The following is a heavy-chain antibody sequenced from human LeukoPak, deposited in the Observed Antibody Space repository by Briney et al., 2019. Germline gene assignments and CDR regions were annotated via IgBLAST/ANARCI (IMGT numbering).Heavy chain of an antibody. CDR1: GFTFRNYW. CDR3: ARETLRDGPGN. J-gene: IGHJ4*02. CDR2: IKEDGSEV. D-gene: IGHD5-24*01. Sequence: PGGSLRLSCEASGFTFRNYWMSWVRQAPGKGLEGVAIIKEDGSEVYYVDSVKGRFTISRDNAKNSLYLQMNSLRADGTAVYSCARETLRDGPGNWGQGTLVTVSS. V-gene: IGHV3-7*01.